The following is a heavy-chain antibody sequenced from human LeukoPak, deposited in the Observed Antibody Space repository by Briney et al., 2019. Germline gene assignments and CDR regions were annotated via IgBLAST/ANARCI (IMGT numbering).Heavy chain of an antibody. V-gene: IGHV4-59*08. Sequence: SETLSLTCTVSGGSINICYWSWMRQPPGEGPECMGYIYYSGTTSYNPALTSRVTISIDASKNHFSLKLTSVTAADTAVDYCARHDPSKNGAYDIWGQGAMVTVSS. CDR3: ARHDPSKNGAYDI. CDR1: GGSINICY. CDR2: IYYSGTT. J-gene: IGHJ3*02. D-gene: IGHD4-11*01.